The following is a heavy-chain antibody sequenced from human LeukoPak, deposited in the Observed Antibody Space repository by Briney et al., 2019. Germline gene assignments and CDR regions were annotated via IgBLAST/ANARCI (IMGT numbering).Heavy chain of an antibody. J-gene: IGHJ2*01. D-gene: IGHD3-22*01. CDR3: ARALYYYDSSGYYPYWYFDL. V-gene: IGHV4-59*01. Sequence: ETLSLTCTVSGGSISSYYWSWIRQPPGKGLEWIGYIYYSGSTNYNPSLKSRVTISVDTSKNQFSLKLSSVTAADTAVYYCARALYYYDSSGYYPYWYFDLWGRGTLVTVSS. CDR2: IYYSGST. CDR1: GGSISSYY.